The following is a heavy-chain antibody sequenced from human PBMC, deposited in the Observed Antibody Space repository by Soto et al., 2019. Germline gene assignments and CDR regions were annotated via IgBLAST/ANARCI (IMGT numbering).Heavy chain of an antibody. D-gene: IGHD1-7*01. CDR2: IDPSDSYT. V-gene: IGHV5-10-1*01. CDR1: GYSFTSYW. CDR3: ARNLPQYNWNYFLVYYYGMDV. J-gene: IGHJ6*02. Sequence: PGESLKISCKGSGYSFTSYWISWVRQMPGKGLEWMGRIDPSDSYTNYSPSFQGHVTISADKSISTAYLQWSSLKASDTAMYYCARNLPQYNWNYFLVYYYGMDVWGQGTTVTVSS.